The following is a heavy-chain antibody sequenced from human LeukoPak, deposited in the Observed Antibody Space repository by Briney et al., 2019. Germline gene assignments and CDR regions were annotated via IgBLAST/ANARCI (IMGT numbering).Heavy chain of an antibody. V-gene: IGHV4-39*01. CDR2: IYYSGST. Sequence: SETLSLTCTVSGGSISSSGYYWGWIRQPPGKGLEWIGSIYYSGSTYYNPSLKSRVTISVDTSKNQFSLKLSSVTAADAAVYYCASLPTYYDYVWGSYQSNGYYYYYMDVWGKGTTVTISS. J-gene: IGHJ6*03. CDR1: GGSISSSGYY. D-gene: IGHD3-16*02. CDR3: ASLPTYYDYVWGSYQSNGYYYYYMDV.